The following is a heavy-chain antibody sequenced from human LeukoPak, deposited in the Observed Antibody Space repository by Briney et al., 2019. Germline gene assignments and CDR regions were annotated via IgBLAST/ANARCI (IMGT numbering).Heavy chain of an antibody. J-gene: IGHJ1*01. D-gene: IGHD2-15*01. CDR1: GGSITSYY. Sequence: SETLSLTCTVSGGSITSYYWSWIRQPPGKGLEWIGYIYHSGTTNYNPSLKSRVTISVDPSKTQFSLRLSSVTAADTAVYYCAQKAPYSPGYSQHWGLGTLVTVSS. CDR2: IYHSGTT. CDR3: AQKAPYSPGYSQH. V-gene: IGHV4-59*01.